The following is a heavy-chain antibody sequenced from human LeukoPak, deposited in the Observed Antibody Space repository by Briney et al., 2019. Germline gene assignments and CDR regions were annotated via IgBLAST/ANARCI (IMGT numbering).Heavy chain of an antibody. CDR2: IKQDGSEK. D-gene: IGHD3-3*01. V-gene: IGHV3-7*01. J-gene: IGHJ4*02. CDR1: GFTFSSYS. CDR3: ARVGAARQFDY. Sequence: GGSLRLSCAASGFTFSSYSMNWVRQAPGKGLEWVANIKQDGSEKYYVDSVKGRFTISRDNAKNSLYLQMSSLRAEDTAVYYCARVGAARQFDYWGQGTLVTVSS.